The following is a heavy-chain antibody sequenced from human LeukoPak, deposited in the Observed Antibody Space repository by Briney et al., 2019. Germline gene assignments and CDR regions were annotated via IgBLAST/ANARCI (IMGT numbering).Heavy chain of an antibody. CDR1: GETFSSYA. J-gene: IGHJ4*02. D-gene: IGHD3-9*01. CDR3: TIRYFDWLSLDY. Sequence: SVKVSCKASGETFSSYAISWVRQAPGQGLEWMGGVIHIFGTANYAQKFHGRVTITADESTSTAYMELSSLRSEDTAVYYCTIRYFDWLSLDYWGQGTLVTVSS. V-gene: IGHV1-69*01. CDR2: VIHIFGTA.